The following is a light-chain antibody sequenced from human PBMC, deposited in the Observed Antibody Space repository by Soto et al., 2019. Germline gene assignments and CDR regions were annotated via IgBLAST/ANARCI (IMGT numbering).Light chain of an antibody. V-gene: IGKV3-20*01. Sequence: EIELTQSPGTLSLYPGERATLSCRASQSVSSSYLAWYQQKPGQATRLLIYDASSRTTGIPDRFSGSGSGTDFTLHISRLAPEDFAVYDCKQYGNSLRATFGGGTYVEIK. CDR2: DAS. CDR3: KQYGNSLRAT. CDR1: QSVSSSY. J-gene: IGKJ4*01.